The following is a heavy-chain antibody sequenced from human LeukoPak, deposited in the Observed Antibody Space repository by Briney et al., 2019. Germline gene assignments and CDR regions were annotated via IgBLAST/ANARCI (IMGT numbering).Heavy chain of an antibody. D-gene: IGHD1-26*01. Sequence: AGGSLRLSCAASGFTFSSYGMHWVRQAPGKGLEWVAVISYDGSNKYYADSVKGRFTISRDNSKNTLYLQMNSLRAEDTAVYYCAKSLEWELLYYFDYWGQGTLVTVSS. J-gene: IGHJ4*02. CDR2: ISYDGSNK. V-gene: IGHV3-30*18. CDR1: GFTFSSYG. CDR3: AKSLEWELLYYFDY.